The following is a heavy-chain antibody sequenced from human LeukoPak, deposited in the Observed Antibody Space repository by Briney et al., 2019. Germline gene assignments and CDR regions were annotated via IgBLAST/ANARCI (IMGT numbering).Heavy chain of an antibody. V-gene: IGHV3-33*06. J-gene: IGHJ1*01. Sequence: GGSLRLSCSVSGFTFSTHGMHWVRQAPGKGLEWVAVIWYDGSNKYYADSVKGRFTISRDNSKNTLYLQMNSLRAEDTAVYYCAKWGYCSGGSCQLTQYFQHWGQGTLVTVSS. D-gene: IGHD2-15*01. CDR3: AKWGYCSGGSCQLTQYFQH. CDR2: IWYDGSNK. CDR1: GFTFSTHG.